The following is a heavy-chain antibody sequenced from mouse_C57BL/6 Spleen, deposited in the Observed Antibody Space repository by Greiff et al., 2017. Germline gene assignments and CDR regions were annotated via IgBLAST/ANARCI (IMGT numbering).Heavy chain of an antibody. D-gene: IGHD1-2*01. Sequence: EVQGVESGGGLVQPKGSLKLSCAASGFSFNTYAMNWVRQAPGKGLEWVARIRSKSNNYATYYADSVKDRFTISRDDSESMLYLQMNNLKTEDTAMYYCVTASSNFRGFAYWGQGTLVTVSA. CDR3: VTASSNFRGFAY. CDR1: GFSFNTYA. V-gene: IGHV10-1*01. CDR2: IRSKSNNYAT. J-gene: IGHJ3*01.